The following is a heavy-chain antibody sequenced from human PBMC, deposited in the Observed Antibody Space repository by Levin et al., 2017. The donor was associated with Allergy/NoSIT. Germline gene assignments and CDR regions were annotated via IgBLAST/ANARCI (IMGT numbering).Heavy chain of an antibody. CDR3: ARDRPLYSSSSWFDP. V-gene: IGHV3-48*01. CDR2: ISSSSSTI. D-gene: IGHD6-6*01. J-gene: IGHJ5*02. Sequence: GALRLSCAASGFTFSSYSMNWVRQAPGKGLEWVSYISSSSSTIYYADSVKGRFTISRDNAKNSLYLQMNSLRAEDTAVYYCARDRPLYSSSSWFDPWGQGTLVTVSS. CDR1: GFTFSSYS.